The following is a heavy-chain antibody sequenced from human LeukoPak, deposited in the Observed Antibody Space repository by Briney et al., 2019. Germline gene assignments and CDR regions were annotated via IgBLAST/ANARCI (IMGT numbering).Heavy chain of an antibody. Sequence: ASVKVSCKASGCTFSSYAISWGRQAPGQGLEWMGLINPSGSSISYAQKFQGRLSLTRDRSTSTDYMELSSLRSEDTAVYYCARDNSVGDTAWWFDPWGPGTLVTVSS. CDR3: ARDNSVGDTAWWFDP. V-gene: IGHV1-46*01. CDR1: GCTFSSYA. CDR2: INPSGSSI. J-gene: IGHJ5*02. D-gene: IGHD1-26*01.